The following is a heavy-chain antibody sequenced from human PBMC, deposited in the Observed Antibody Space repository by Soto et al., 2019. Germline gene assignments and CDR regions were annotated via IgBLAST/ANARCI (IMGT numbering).Heavy chain of an antibody. Sequence: PSETLSLTCTVSGGSISSYYWSWIRQPPGKGLEWIGYIYYSGSTNYNPSLKSRVTISVDTSKNQFSLKLSSVTAADTAVYYCARDLAYWNHNYYYYYGMDVWGQGTTVT. CDR3: ARDLAYWNHNYYYYYGMDV. D-gene: IGHD1-1*01. J-gene: IGHJ6*02. CDR1: GGSISSYY. CDR2: IYYSGST. V-gene: IGHV4-59*01.